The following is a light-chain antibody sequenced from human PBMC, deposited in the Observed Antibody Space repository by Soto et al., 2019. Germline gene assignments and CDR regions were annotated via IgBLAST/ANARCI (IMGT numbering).Light chain of an antibody. CDR2: DVS. Sequence: EIVLAQSPGTLSLSPGDTATLSCRASQSVGVSLAWYQQKPGQPPRLLVYDVSNRATGIPARFSGSGSETALPLTTSTQQPDDCAVYYYQHRSDWPPPSTFGQGTKVEI. J-gene: IGKJ1*01. V-gene: IGKV3-11*01. CDR1: QSVGVS. CDR3: QHRSDWPPPST.